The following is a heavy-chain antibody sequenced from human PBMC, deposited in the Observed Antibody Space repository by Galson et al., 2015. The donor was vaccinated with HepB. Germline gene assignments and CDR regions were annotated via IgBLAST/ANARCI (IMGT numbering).Heavy chain of an antibody. Sequence: SVKVSCKASGYTFTSNDMNWVRQAPGQGLEWMGIINPNGDSTNYAQKFQGRVTMTRDTSTSTFYMELTSLRSEDMAIYYCARVLYGNGNPSDYWGQGTLVTVSS. D-gene: IGHD1-14*01. CDR2: INPNGDST. CDR1: GYTFTSND. V-gene: IGHV1-46*03. CDR3: ARVLYGNGNPSDY. J-gene: IGHJ4*02.